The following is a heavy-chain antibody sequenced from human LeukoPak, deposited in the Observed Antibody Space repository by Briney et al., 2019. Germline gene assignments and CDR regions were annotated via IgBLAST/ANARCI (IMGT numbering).Heavy chain of an antibody. Sequence: SQTLSLTCTVSGASISSGGYYWSWIRQHPGKGLEWIGYISSSGSTYYNPSLKSRVTISVDTSKNQFSLKLSSVTAADTAMYYCARGFTYYDGRTFRYWGQGTQVTVSS. CDR1: GASISSGGYY. D-gene: IGHD3-16*01. J-gene: IGHJ4*02. CDR3: ARGFTYYDGRTFRY. CDR2: ISSSGST. V-gene: IGHV4-31*03.